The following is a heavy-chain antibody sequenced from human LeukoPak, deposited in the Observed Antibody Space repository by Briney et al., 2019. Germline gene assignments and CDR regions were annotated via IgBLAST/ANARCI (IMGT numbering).Heavy chain of an antibody. J-gene: IGHJ6*03. CDR2: INPSGGST. Sequence: ASVKVSCKASGYTFTSYYMHWVRQAPGQGLEWMGIINPSGGSTSYAQKFQGRVTMTRDTSTSTVYMELSSLRSEDTAVYYCAILGPAVGYCSSTSCYRYMDVWGKGTTVTISS. V-gene: IGHV1-46*01. CDR1: GYTFTSYY. D-gene: IGHD2-2*01. CDR3: AILGPAVGYCSSTSCYRYMDV.